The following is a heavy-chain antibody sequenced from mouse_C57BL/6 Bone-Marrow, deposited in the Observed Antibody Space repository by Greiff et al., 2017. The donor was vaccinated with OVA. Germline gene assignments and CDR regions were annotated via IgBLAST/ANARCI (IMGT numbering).Heavy chain of an antibody. CDR2: ISYDGSN. CDR3: ARRTGIDY. D-gene: IGHD4-1*01. CDR1: GYSITSGYY. Sequence: EVKLLESGPGLVKPSQSLSLTCSVTGYSITSGYYWNWIRQFPGNKLEWMGYISYDGSNNYNPSLKNRISITRDTSKNQFFLKLNSVTTEDTATYYCARRTGIDYWGQGTTLTVSS. V-gene: IGHV3-6*01. J-gene: IGHJ2*01.